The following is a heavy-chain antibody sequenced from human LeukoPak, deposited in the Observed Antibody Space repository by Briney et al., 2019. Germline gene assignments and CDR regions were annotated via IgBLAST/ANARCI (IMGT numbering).Heavy chain of an antibody. CDR2: ISSNGGRT. CDR3: GLAAYYYDSSGSDDAFDI. D-gene: IGHD3-22*01. V-gene: IGHV3-64D*08. Sequence: PGGSLRLSCSASGFNFNNYAMNWVRQAPGKGLEYVSAISSNGGRTYYADSVKGRCTISRDNSTNTLYLQRSSLRAEDTAVYYCGLAAYYYDSSGSDDAFDIWGQGTMVIVSS. J-gene: IGHJ3*02. CDR1: GFNFNNYA.